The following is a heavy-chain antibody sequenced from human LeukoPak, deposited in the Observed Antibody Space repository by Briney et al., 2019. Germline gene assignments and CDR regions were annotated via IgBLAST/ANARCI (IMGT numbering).Heavy chain of an antibody. CDR3: ARHGGIRSYQNRFDP. Sequence: AETLSLTCTVSGGSISNYYWSWIRQPPGKGLECIGGIYCSGSTNYYPCLKSRVTLSVDLYKHAFSLKLSSATAADTAVYYCARHGGIRSYQNRFDPWGQGTLVTVSS. CDR1: GGSISNYY. D-gene: IGHD1-14*01. J-gene: IGHJ5*02. V-gene: IGHV4-59*08. CDR2: IYCSGST.